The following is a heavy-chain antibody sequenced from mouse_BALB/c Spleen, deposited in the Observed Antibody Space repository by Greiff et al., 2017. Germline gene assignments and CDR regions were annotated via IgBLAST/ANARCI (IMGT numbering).Heavy chain of an antibody. CDR3: ARDYYGSSYYAMDY. CDR1: GFSLTGYG. J-gene: IGHJ4*01. V-gene: IGHV2-6-7*01. D-gene: IGHD1-1*01. CDR2: IWGDGST. Sequence: VQLQESGPGPVAPSQSLSITRTVSGFSLTGYGVNWARQPPGKGLEWLGMIWGDGSTDYNSALKSRLSISKDNSKSQVFLKMNSLQTDDTARYYCARDYYGSSYYAMDYWGQGTSVTVSS.